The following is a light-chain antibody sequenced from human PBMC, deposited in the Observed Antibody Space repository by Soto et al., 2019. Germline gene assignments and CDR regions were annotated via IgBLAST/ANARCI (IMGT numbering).Light chain of an antibody. CDR3: QTWVSGIEV. Sequence: QLVLTQSPSASASLGASVKLTCTLSSGHSSYAIAWHQQQPEKGPRYLMKLNSDGSHSKGDGIPDGFSGSSSGAERYPTISSLQSEDEADYYCQTWVSGIEVFGGGTKLTVL. J-gene: IGLJ2*01. CDR1: SGHSSYA. CDR2: LNSDGSH. V-gene: IGLV4-69*01.